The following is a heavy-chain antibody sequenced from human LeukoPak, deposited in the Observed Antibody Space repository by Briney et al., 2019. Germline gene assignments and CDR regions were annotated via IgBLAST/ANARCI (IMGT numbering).Heavy chain of an antibody. D-gene: IGHD2-15*01. CDR2: IKQDGSEK. Sequence: GGSLRLSCAASGFTFSSYWMSWVRQAPGKGLEWVANIKQDGSEKYYVDSVKGRFTISRDNAKNSLCLQMNSLRAEDTAVYYCARDAYCSGGSCLYYFDYWGQGTLVTVSS. CDR1: GFTFSSYW. V-gene: IGHV3-7*01. J-gene: IGHJ4*02. CDR3: ARDAYCSGGSCLYYFDY.